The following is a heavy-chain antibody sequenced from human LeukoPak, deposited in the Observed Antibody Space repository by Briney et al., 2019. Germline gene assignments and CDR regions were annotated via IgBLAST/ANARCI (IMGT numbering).Heavy chain of an antibody. V-gene: IGHV1-2*02. CDR2: INPNSGGT. D-gene: IGHD2-2*01. Sequence: ASVKVSCKASGYTFTGYYMHWVRQAPGQGLEWMGWINPNSGGTNYAQKFQGRVTMTRDTSISTAYMELSRLRSDDTAVYYCARSPESPYCSSTSCYDWFDPWGQGTLVTVSS. CDR3: ARSPESPYCSSTSCYDWFDP. CDR1: GYTFTGYY. J-gene: IGHJ5*02.